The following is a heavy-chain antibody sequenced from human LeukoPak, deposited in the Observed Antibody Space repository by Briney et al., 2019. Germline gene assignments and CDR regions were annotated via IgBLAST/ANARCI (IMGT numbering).Heavy chain of an antibody. CDR2: MHYRGNT. V-gene: IGHV4-59*12. J-gene: IGHJ4*02. CDR1: GGSFSNYY. CDR3: ARVYYDILTGYPYYLNY. Sequence: SETLSLTCAVYGGSFSNYYWSWVRQPPGKGLEWIGFMHYRGNTNSNPSLRSRVTISMDTSKNQFSLKMSSVTAADTAVYFCARVYYDILTGYPYYLNYWGQGTLVTVSS. D-gene: IGHD3-9*01.